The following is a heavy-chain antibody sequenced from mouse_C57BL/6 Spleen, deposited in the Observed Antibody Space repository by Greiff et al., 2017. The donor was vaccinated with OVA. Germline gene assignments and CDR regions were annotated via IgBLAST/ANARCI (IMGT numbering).Heavy chain of an antibody. V-gene: IGHV1-22*01. CDR3: AILPRYPLDH. CDR1: GYTFTDYN. Sequence: VQLQQSGPELVKPGASVKMSCKASGYTFTDYNMHWVKQSHGKSLEWIGYINPNNGGTSYNQKFKGKATLTVNKSSSTAYMELRSLPPEDSAVFHCAILPRYPLDHGRRRTTLTVPS. CDR2: INPNNGGT. J-gene: IGHJ2*01. D-gene: IGHD1-1*01.